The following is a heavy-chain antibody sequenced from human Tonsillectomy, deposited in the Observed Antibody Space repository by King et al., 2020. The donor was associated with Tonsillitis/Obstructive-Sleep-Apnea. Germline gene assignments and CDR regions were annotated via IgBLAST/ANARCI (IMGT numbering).Heavy chain of an antibody. Sequence: QLQESGPGLVKPSETLSLTCTVSGGSISNYYWSWIRQPPGKGLEWIGYMYYSGSTNYNPSLKSRVTISVDTSKNQFSLKLSSVTAADTAVYYCARGPHYDGGTHYYYYGMDVWGQGTTVTVSS. D-gene: IGHD4-23*01. CDR3: ARGPHYDGGTHYYYYGMDV. CDR1: GGSISNYY. V-gene: IGHV4-59*01. CDR2: MYYSGST. J-gene: IGHJ6*02.